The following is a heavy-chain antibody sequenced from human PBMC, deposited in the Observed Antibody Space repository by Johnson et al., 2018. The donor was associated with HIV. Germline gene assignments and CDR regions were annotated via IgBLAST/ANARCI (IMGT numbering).Heavy chain of an antibody. J-gene: IGHJ3*02. D-gene: IGHD3-10*01. CDR3: ARWVMVRGREAFDI. CDR1: GFSFSRYV. CDR2: ISYDGSNK. V-gene: IGHV3-30*03. Sequence: MQLVESGGGVVQPGRSLRLSCAASGFSFSRYVMHWVRQAPGKGLEWVAVISYDGSNKYFADSVKGRFTISRDNSKNTLYLQMNSLRAEDTAVYYCARWVMVRGREAFDIWGQGTMVTVSS.